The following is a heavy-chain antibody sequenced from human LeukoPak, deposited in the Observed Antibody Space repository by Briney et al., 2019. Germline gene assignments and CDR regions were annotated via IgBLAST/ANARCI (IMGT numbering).Heavy chain of an antibody. D-gene: IGHD3-22*01. CDR2: IYTSGRS. Sequence: TSETLSLTCAVSGGTISSGSYYWSWIPQPAGQGLEWIGRIYTSGRSNYNPSLKSRVTISVDTSKNQSSLKLSSVTAADTAVYYCARDRYYYDSSGYYKIFDYWGQGILVTVSS. CDR3: ARDRYYYDSSGYYKIFDY. V-gene: IGHV4-61*02. CDR1: GGTISSGSYY. J-gene: IGHJ4*02.